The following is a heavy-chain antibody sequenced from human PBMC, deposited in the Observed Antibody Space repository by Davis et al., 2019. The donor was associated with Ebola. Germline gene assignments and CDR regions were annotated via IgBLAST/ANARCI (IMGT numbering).Heavy chain of an antibody. V-gene: IGHV4-34*01. CDR3: ARVASYGDYFDY. CDR1: GGSFSGHY. CDR2: INPSGST. D-gene: IGHD5-18*01. Sequence: MPSETLSLTCAVYGGSFSGHYWTWIRQPPGKGLEWIGEINPSGSTNYSPSLKSRVTISGDTSRNQFSLKLSSVTAADTAVYYCARVASYGDYFDYWGLGTLVTVSS. J-gene: IGHJ4*02.